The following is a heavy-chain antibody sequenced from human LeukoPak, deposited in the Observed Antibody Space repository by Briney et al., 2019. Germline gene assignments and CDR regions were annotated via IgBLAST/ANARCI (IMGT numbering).Heavy chain of an antibody. V-gene: IGHV4-34*01. D-gene: IGHD6-13*01. CDR2: INHSGST. CDR3: ARFSSSNGNWYPEDN. J-gene: IGHJ4*02. CDR1: GGSFSGYY. Sequence: SETLSLTCAVYGGSFSGYYWSWIRQPPGKGLEWIGEINHSGSTNYNPSLKSRVTISVDTSRNQFSLRLTSVTAADTAVYYCARFSSSNGNWYPEDNWGQGTPVTVSS.